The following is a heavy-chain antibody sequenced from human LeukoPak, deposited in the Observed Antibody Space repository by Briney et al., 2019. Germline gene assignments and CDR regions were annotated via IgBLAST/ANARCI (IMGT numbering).Heavy chain of an antibody. V-gene: IGHV4-59*08. J-gene: IGHJ4*02. CDR2: IYYSGST. CDR3: ARNGGYGDYAFPFDY. D-gene: IGHD4-17*01. Sequence: SETLSLTCTVSGGSISCYYWSSIRQPPGEGLEWIGYIYYSGSTNYNPSLKSRVTISVDTSKSQFSLKLSSVTAADTAVYYCARNGGYGDYAFPFDYGGQGTLVTVSS. CDR1: GGSISCYY.